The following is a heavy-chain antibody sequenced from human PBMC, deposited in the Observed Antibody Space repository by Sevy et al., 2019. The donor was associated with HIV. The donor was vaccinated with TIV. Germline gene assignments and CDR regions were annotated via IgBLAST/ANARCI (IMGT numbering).Heavy chain of an antibody. V-gene: IGHV3-23*01. CDR1: GFTFSRYS. CDR2: ITDSGGDT. CDR3: VREGPYGDSSFDY. D-gene: IGHD4-17*01. J-gene: IGHJ4*02. Sequence: GGSLRLSCAASGFTFSRYSMHWVRQAPGKGLEWVSAITDSGGDTYYTDSVKGRFTISGDKSKNTVSLQMNCLRAEDTAMYYCVREGPYGDSSFDYWGQGTQVTVSS.